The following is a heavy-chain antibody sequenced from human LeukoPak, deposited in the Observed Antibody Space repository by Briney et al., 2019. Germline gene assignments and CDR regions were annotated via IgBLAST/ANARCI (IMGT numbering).Heavy chain of an antibody. CDR2: VDSGGGS. J-gene: IGHJ3*02. V-gene: IGHV4-39*07. CDR1: GGSISSSGYY. CDR3: VRASVHSGGAFDI. D-gene: IGHD2-15*01. Sequence: SETLSLTCTVSGGSISSSGYYWGWVRQPPGKGLEWIGSVDSGGGSHYNPSLKSRVTTSRDTSKNQFSLKLSSVTAADTAVYYCVRASVHSGGAFDIWGQGTVVTVSS.